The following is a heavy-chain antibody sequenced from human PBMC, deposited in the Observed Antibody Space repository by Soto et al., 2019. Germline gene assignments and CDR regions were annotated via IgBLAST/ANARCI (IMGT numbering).Heavy chain of an antibody. J-gene: IGHJ4*02. CDR2: INPDETDR. CDR3: GRNGGWDKIDY. D-gene: IGHD3-16*01. Sequence: EVQLVESGGGLVQPGGSLRLSCAASGFRLSNYWMNWVRQAPGEGLEWVANINPDETDRRYADSVKGRFTISRDNAKNSLCLELSSVRAEETAVYYCGRNGGWDKIDYWGQGSLVTVSS. V-gene: IGHV3-7*01. CDR1: GFRLSNYW.